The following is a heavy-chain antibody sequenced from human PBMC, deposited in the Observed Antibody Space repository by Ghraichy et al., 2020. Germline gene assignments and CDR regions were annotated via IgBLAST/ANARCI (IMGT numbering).Heavy chain of an antibody. CDR2: IKSKIDGGTI. J-gene: IGHJ4*02. V-gene: IGHV3-15*01. Sequence: GGSLRLSCAASGFSFRNAWMIWVRQAPGKGLEWVGRIKSKIDGGTIDYATPVKDRFTISGDDSKNTLYLQMNSLKIEDTAVYYCTTTSIAAVGTGDYWGQGTLVTVSS. CDR1: GFSFRNAW. CDR3: TTTSIAAVGTGDY. D-gene: IGHD6-13*01.